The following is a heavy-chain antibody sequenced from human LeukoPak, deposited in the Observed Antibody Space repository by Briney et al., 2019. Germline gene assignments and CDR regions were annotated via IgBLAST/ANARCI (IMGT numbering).Heavy chain of an antibody. CDR2: VDHTGST. V-gene: IGHV4-59*01. CDR1: DDSITMYY. CDR3: ASRKLGNDY. J-gene: IGHJ4*02. D-gene: IGHD7-27*01. Sequence: SETLSLTCSVSDDSITMYYWTWIRQPPGKGLEWIGYVDHTGSTNFNPSLKSRVTISADTSKNQFSLNLSSVTAADTAVYYCASRKLGNDYWGQGTLVTVSS.